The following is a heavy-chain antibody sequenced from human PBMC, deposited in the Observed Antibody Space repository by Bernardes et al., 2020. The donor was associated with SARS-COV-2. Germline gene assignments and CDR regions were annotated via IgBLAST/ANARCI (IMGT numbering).Heavy chain of an antibody. D-gene: IGHD2-15*01. CDR2: IDTHTGTP. CDR3: ATWNFAVVAVSNLLDDFDI. J-gene: IGHJ3*02. Sequence: ASVKVSCKASGYSFTTYAMNWVRQAPGQGLEWMGWIDTHTGTPTYAQGFTGRFVFSLDASVSTAYLQISSLRAEDTGMYFCATWNFAVVAVSNLLDDFDIWGQGTMVTVSS. V-gene: IGHV7-4-1*02. CDR1: GYSFTTYA.